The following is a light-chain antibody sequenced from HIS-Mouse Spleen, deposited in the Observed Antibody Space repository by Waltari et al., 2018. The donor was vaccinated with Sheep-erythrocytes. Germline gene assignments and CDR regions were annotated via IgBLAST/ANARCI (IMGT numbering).Light chain of an antibody. CDR3: QQYNSYPLT. J-gene: IGKJ4*01. CDR2: KAS. Sequence: IQMTQSPYTLSASVGDRVTITCRASQSSSSWLAWYQQKPGKAPKHLIYKASSLESGVTSRFSGSGSGTEFTLTISSLQPDDFATYYCQQYNSYPLTFGGGTKVEIK. CDR1: QSSSSW. V-gene: IGKV1-5*03.